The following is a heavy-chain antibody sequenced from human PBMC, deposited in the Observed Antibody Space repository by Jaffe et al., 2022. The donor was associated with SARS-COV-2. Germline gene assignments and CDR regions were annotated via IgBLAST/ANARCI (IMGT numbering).Heavy chain of an antibody. CDR3: AREEYSSSVIDP. V-gene: IGHV4-61*02. J-gene: IGHJ5*02. D-gene: IGHD6-13*01. Sequence: QVQLQESGPGLVKPSQTLSLICTVSGGSISSGSYYWSWIRQPAGKGLEWIGRIYTSGSTSYNPSLKSRVTISVDTSKNHFSLKLTSVTAADTAVYYCAREEYSSSVIDPWGQGSLVTVSS. CDR1: GGSISSGSYY. CDR2: IYTSGST.